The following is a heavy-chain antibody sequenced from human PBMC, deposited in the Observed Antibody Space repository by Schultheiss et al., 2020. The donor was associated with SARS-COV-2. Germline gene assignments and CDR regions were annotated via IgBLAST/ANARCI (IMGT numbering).Heavy chain of an antibody. Sequence: GGSLRLSCTASGFTFGDYAMSWFRQAPGKGLEWVGFIRSKAYGGTTEYAASVKGRFTISRDDSKSIAYLQMNSLKTEDTAVYYCTREGYYYGSGPMGYFDYWGQGTLVTVSS. CDR1: GFTFGDYA. J-gene: IGHJ4*02. D-gene: IGHD3-10*01. CDR3: TREGYYYGSGPMGYFDY. V-gene: IGHV3-49*03. CDR2: IRSKAYGGTT.